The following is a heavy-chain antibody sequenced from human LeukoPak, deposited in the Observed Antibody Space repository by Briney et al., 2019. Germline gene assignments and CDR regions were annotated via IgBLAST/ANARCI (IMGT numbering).Heavy chain of an antibody. CDR2: IKQDGSEK. V-gene: IGHV3-7*01. Sequence: GGSLRLSCAASGFTFSSYWMSWVRQAPGKGLEWVANIKQDGSEKYYVDSVKGRFTISRDNAKNSLYLQMNSLRAEDTAVYYCARYQGPYYDFWSGYYSYYYYMDVWGKGTTVTVSS. CDR3: ARYQGPYYDFWSGYYSYYYYMDV. D-gene: IGHD3-3*01. J-gene: IGHJ6*03. CDR1: GFTFSSYW.